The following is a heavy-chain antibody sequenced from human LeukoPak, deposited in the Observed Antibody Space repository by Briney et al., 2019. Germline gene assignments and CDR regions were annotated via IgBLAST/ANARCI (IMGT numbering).Heavy chain of an antibody. Sequence: GGSLRLSCAASGFTFSNAWMSWVRQAPGKGLEWVGRIKSKTDGGATDYAAPVKGRFTISRDDSKNTLYLQMNSLKTEDTAVYYCTRQRFGELSHRWFDPWGQGTLVTVSS. CDR3: TRQRFGELSHRWFDP. CDR1: GFTFSNAW. J-gene: IGHJ5*02. CDR2: IKSKTDGGAT. D-gene: IGHD3-10*01. V-gene: IGHV3-15*01.